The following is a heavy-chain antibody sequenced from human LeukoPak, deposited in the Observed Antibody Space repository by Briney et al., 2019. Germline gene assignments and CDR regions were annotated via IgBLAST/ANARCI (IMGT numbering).Heavy chain of an antibody. CDR1: GGSISNYY. Sequence: SVTLSLTCTVSGGSISNYYWSWIRQPPGKGLEWIGYIYNSGHINYNPSLKSRVTIPEDTSKNQLSLKLSSVTAADTAVYYCARAAVTTSRYFQHWGQGTLVT. V-gene: IGHV4-59*07. D-gene: IGHD4-17*01. CDR2: IYNSGHI. CDR3: ARAAVTTSRYFQH. J-gene: IGHJ1*01.